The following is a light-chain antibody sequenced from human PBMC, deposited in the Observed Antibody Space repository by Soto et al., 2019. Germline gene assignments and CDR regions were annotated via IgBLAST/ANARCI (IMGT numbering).Light chain of an antibody. Sequence: PGERVTLSCRAGQSVSSSYLTWYQQKPGQAPRLLIYGASTRATGIPARFSGSGSGTEFTLTISSLQSEDFAVYYCQQSHTFGPGTKVDIK. J-gene: IGKJ3*01. V-gene: IGKV3D-7*01. CDR3: QQSHT. CDR2: GAS. CDR1: QSVSSSY.